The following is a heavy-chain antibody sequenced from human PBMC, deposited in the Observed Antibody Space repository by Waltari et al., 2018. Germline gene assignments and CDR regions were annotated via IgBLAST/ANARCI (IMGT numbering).Heavy chain of an antibody. J-gene: IGHJ5*02. Sequence: QLQLQESGPGLVKPSGTLSLSCAVSGDSVTSPNWWSWVRQSPQRGLEWIGQVLSTGKTNFGPSFASRVTRSLDASNNQFSLKLTSATAADTAVYYCARDRSRGLYLDAWGPGTLGTVSP. D-gene: IGHD2-2*01. CDR2: VLSTGKT. V-gene: IGHV4-4*02. CDR3: ARDRSRGLYLDA. CDR1: GDSVTSPNW.